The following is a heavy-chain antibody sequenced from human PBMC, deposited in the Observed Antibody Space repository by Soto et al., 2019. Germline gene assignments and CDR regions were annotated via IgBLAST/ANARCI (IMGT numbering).Heavy chain of an antibody. V-gene: IGHV6-1*01. Sequence: PSQTLSLTCAISGDSVSSNSAAWNWIRQSPSRGLEWLGRTYYRSKWYNDYAVSVKSRITINPDTSKNQFSLQLNSVTPEDTAVYYCARDQVGNWNRPANCFDPSGQGTLVTVSS. CDR1: GDSVSSNSAA. D-gene: IGHD1-20*01. J-gene: IGHJ5*02. CDR3: ARDQVGNWNRPANCFDP. CDR2: TYYRSKWYN.